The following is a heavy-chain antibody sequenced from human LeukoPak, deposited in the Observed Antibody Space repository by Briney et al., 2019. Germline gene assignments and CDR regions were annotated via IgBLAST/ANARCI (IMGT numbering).Heavy chain of an antibody. J-gene: IGHJ4*02. CDR1: GFTFSSYA. CDR2: ISYDGSNK. D-gene: IGHD3-3*01. V-gene: IGHV3-30*04. CDR3: ARDRAVVTIFGVVGY. Sequence: GGSLRLSCAASGFTFSSYAMHWVRQAPGKGLEWVAVISYDGSNKYCADSVKGRFTISRDNSKNTLYLQMNSLRAEDTAVYYCARDRAVVTIFGVVGYWGQGTLVTVSS.